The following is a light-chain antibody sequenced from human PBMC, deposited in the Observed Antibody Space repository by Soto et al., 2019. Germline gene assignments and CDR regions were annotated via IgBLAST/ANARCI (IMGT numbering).Light chain of an antibody. CDR1: QGISSY. J-gene: IGKJ3*01. Sequence: DIQMTQSTSSLSASVGDRVTITCRASQGISSYLNWYQQKPGQAPKLLIYAASSLQSGVPSRFSGSGSGTDFTLTISSLQPEDFATYYCQQSYSTPPVTFGPGTKVDIK. CDR2: AAS. V-gene: IGKV1-39*01. CDR3: QQSYSTPPVT.